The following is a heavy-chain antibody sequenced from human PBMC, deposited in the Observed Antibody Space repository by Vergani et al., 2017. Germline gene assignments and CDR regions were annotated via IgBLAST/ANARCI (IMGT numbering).Heavy chain of an antibody. CDR3: ARVPNYYGDYQYYFDY. D-gene: IGHD4-17*01. V-gene: IGHV3-15*01. J-gene: IGHJ4*02. CDR2: IKSKTDGGST. CDR1: GFTFSNAW. Sequence: EVQLVESGGGLVKPGGSLRLSCAASGFTFSNAWMSWVRQAPGKGLEWVGRIKSKTDGGSTYYADSVKGRFTISRDNSKNTLYLQMNSLRAEDTAVYYCARVPNYYGDYQYYFDYWGQGTLVTVSS.